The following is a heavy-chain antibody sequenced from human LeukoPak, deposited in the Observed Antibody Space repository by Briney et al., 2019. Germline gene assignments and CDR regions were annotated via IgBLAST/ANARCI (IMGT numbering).Heavy chain of an antibody. CDR3: ARDSTGSGDYDFWFDP. CDR1: GFTFRNYG. Sequence: PGGSLRLSCAASGFTFRNYGMNWVRQAPGKGLEWLSGISPRGGGTYYADSVKGRFTISGDNAKNSLYLQMNSLRAEDTAVYYCARDSTGSGDYDFWFDPWGQGTLVTVSS. CDR2: ISPRGGGT. J-gene: IGHJ5*02. V-gene: IGHV3-23*01. D-gene: IGHD4-17*01.